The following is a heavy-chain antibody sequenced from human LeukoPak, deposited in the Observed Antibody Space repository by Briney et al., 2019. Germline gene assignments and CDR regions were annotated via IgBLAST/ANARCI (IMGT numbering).Heavy chain of an antibody. CDR1: GGSISSYY. V-gene: IGHV4-59*08. J-gene: IGHJ3*02. CDR2: IYYSGST. CDR3: ARFGSSTWYKGAFDI. Sequence: SESLSLTCTVSGGSISSYYWSWIRQPPGKGLEWIGYIYYSGSTNYNPSLKSRVTISVDTSKNQFSLKLSSVTAADTAVYYCARFGSSTWYKGAFDIWGQGTMVTVAS. D-gene: IGHD6-13*01.